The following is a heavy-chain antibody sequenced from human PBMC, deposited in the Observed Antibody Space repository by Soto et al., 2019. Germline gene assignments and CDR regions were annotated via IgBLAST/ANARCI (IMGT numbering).Heavy chain of an antibody. J-gene: IGHJ4*02. Sequence: QVQLVESGGGVVQPGRSLRLSCAASGFTFSSYAMHWVRQAPGKGLEWVAVISYDGSNKYYADSVKGRFTISRDNSKNTLYLQMNSLRAEDTAVYYSARGGGDSSGYYPIDYWGQGTLVTVSS. CDR2: ISYDGSNK. D-gene: IGHD3-22*01. CDR3: ARGGGDSSGYYPIDY. V-gene: IGHV3-30-3*01. CDR1: GFTFSSYA.